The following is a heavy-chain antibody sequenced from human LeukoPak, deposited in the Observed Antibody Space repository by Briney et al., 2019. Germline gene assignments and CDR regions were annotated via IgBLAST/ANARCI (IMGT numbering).Heavy chain of an antibody. D-gene: IGHD3-10*01. Sequence: ASVKVSCKASGYTFTSYGISWVRQAPGQGLEWMGWISAYNGNTNYAQKLQGRVTMTTDTSTSTAYMELRSLRSDDTAVYYCARDYYGSGSYYKQPFDPWGQGTLVTVSS. J-gene: IGHJ5*02. CDR2: ISAYNGNT. CDR1: GYTFTSYG. CDR3: ARDYYGSGSYYKQPFDP. V-gene: IGHV1-18*01.